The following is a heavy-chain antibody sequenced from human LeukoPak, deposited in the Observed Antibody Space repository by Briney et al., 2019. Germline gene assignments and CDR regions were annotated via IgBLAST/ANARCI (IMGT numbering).Heavy chain of an antibody. D-gene: IGHD4/OR15-4a*01. J-gene: IGHJ6*02. V-gene: IGHV3-23*01. CDR3: GVQTTSGYYYYGMDV. CDR2: ISGSGGST. Sequence: PGGSLRLSCAASGFTFSSYAMSWVRQAPGKGLEWVSTISGSGGSTNYADSVKGRFTVSRDNSKNTLYLQMNSPRAEDTAVYYCGVQTTSGYYYYGMDVWGQGTTVTVSS. CDR1: GFTFSSYA.